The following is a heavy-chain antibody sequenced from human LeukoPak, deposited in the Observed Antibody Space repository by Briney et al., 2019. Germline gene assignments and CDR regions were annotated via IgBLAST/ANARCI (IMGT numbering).Heavy chain of an antibody. D-gene: IGHD6-6*01. V-gene: IGHV4-34*01. J-gene: IGHJ4*02. Sequence: KPSETLSLTCAVYGGSFSGYYWSWIRQPPGKGLEWIGEINHSGSTNYNPSLKSRVTISVDTSKNQFCLKLGSVTAADTAVYYCARGPYTRAARRSFLFDYWGQGTLVTVSS. CDR2: INHSGST. CDR3: ARGPYTRAARRSFLFDY. CDR1: GGSFSGYY.